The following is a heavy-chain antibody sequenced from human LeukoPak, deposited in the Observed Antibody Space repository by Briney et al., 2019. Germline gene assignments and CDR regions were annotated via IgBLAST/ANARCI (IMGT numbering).Heavy chain of an antibody. CDR2: IYHSGST. D-gene: IGHD2-15*01. V-gene: IGHV4-59*08. J-gene: IGHJ6*02. Sequence: SETLSLTCTVSGGSISDFFRSWIRQPPGKGLEWIGFIYHSGSTSYNPSLKSRVTILADTSRNQFSLRLSSVTAADTAVYYCARPTRGTYDMDVWGQGTTVTVSS. CDR1: GGSISDFF. CDR3: ARPTRGTYDMDV.